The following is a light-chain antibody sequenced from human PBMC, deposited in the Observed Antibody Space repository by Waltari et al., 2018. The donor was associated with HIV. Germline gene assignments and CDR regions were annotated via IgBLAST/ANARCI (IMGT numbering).Light chain of an antibody. CDR2: EVN. V-gene: IGLV2-8*01. CDR3: TSYAGNNNYV. Sequence: QPALTQPPSASGSPGQSVTISCTGTSRDIGAYTYVSWYQQHPGRAPNFLIYEVNKRPSGVPDRFSGSKSANTASLTISWLQVADEADYFCTSYAGNNNYVFGSGTRLTVL. CDR1: SRDIGAYTY. J-gene: IGLJ1*01.